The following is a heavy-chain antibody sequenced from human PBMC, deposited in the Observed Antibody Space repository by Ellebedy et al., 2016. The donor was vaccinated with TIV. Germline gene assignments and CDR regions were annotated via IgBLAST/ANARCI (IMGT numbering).Heavy chain of an antibody. CDR1: GFTFSSYS. V-gene: IGHV3-21*01. J-gene: IGHJ6*02. D-gene: IGHD2-2*01. CDR2: ISSSSSYI. CDR3: ARDFDCSSTSCFDYYYYGMDV. Sequence: GESLKISCAASGFTFSSYSMNWVRQAPGKGMEWVSSISSSSSYIYYADSVKGRFPIYRDNAKNSLYLQMNSLRAEDTAVYYCARDFDCSSTSCFDYYYYGMDVWGQGTTVTVSS.